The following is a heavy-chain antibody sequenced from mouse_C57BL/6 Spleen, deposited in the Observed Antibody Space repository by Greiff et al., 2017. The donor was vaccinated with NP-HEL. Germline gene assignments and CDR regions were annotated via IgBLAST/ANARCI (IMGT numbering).Heavy chain of an antibody. CDR2: ISSGGDYI. CDR1: GFTFSSYA. V-gene: IGHV5-9-1*02. Sequence: EVQGVESGEGLVKPGGSLKLSCAASGFTFSSYAMSWVRQTPEKRLEWVAYISSGGDYIYYTDTVKGRFTISRDNARNTLYMQMSSLKSEDTAMYYCTRVGGQSAWFGYWGQGTLVTVAA. J-gene: IGHJ3*01. D-gene: IGHD6-1*01. CDR3: TRVGGQSAWFGY.